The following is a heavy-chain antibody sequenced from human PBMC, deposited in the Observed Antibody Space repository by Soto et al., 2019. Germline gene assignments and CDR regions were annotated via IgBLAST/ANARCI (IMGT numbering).Heavy chain of an antibody. CDR1: GYTFTSYG. CDR3: AGEEVGGDEGIGTFDY. CDR2: ISAYNGNT. J-gene: IGHJ4*02. Sequence: QVQLVQAGAEVKKPGASVKVSCKASGYTFTSYGISWVRQAPGQGLEWMGWISAYNGNTNYAQKLQGRVTMTTDTSTNTGYMELRSLRSDDTAVYYCAGEEVGGDEGIGTFDYWGQGTLVTVSS. D-gene: IGHD1-1*01. V-gene: IGHV1-18*01.